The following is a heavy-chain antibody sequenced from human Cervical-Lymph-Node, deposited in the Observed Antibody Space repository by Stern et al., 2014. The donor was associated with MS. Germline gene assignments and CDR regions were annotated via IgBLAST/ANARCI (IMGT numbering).Heavy chain of an antibody. Sequence: EVQLVESGGGLVKPGGSLRLSCAASGFAFSTYSINGVRQAPGKGLEWVSSIPGGGNYIYYAGSVRGRFTISRDSAKNSLFLQMNSLRADDTAVYYCARGGDYGNPFDYGGQGTLVTVSS. CDR1: GFAFSTYS. CDR3: ARGGDYGNPFDY. J-gene: IGHJ4*02. CDR2: IPGGGNYI. D-gene: IGHD4-17*01. V-gene: IGHV3-21*01.